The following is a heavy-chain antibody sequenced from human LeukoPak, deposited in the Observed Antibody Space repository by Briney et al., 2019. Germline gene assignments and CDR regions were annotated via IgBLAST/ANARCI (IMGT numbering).Heavy chain of an antibody. V-gene: IGHV4-59*01. D-gene: IGHD3-10*01. CDR2: IYYSGST. CDR1: GGSISSYY. Sequence: PSETLSLTCTVSGGSISSYYWSWIRQPPGKGLEWIGYIYYSGSTNYNPSLKSRVTISVDTSKNQFSLKLSSVTAADTAVYYCARGKLWFGELVGYYYGMDVWGQGTTVTVSS. J-gene: IGHJ6*02. CDR3: ARGKLWFGELVGYYYGMDV.